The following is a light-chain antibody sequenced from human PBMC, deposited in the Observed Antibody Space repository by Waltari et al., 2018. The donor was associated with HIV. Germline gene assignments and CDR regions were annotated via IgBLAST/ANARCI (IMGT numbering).Light chain of an antibody. J-gene: IGLJ3*02. CDR2: DVS. CDR1: SSDVGGYYF. V-gene: IGLV2-11*01. Sequence: QSALTQPRSVSGSPGQSVTISCTGTSSDVGGYYFVSWYQQLPGKAPRLMISDVSKRSPGFPDRFSGSKSGNTASLTISGLQADDEADYYCCSYAGIYTGVFGGGTKLTVL. CDR3: CSYAGIYTGV.